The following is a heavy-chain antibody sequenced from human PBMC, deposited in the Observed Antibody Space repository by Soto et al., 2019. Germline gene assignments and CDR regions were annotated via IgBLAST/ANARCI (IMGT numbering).Heavy chain of an antibody. Sequence: PSETLALTCTFSGGSIGIYSHYWGWMRQPPGKGLEWIGSLYYSGSTYYNPSLKSRVTISVDTSKNQFSLKLGSVTAADTAVYYCARHVGGQRDYYYGMDVWGQGTTVTVSS. CDR1: GGSIGIYSHY. CDR2: LYYSGST. D-gene: IGHD3-16*01. V-gene: IGHV4-39*01. CDR3: ARHVGGQRDYYYGMDV. J-gene: IGHJ6*02.